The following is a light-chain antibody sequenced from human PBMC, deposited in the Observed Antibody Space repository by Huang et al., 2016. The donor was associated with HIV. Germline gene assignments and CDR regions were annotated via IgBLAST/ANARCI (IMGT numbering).Light chain of an antibody. V-gene: IGKV3D-15*01. CDR3: QHYNNWPPWT. CDR2: GAS. J-gene: IGKJ1*01. Sequence: EIVMTQSPATLSVSPGERATLSCRASQGVSNNIAWYQQKPGQTPMLLIHGASTSSTGIAAKFSCRWSGTDFTLTITSLQPEDSAVYYCQHYNNWPPWTFGPGTQVEI. CDR1: QGVSNN.